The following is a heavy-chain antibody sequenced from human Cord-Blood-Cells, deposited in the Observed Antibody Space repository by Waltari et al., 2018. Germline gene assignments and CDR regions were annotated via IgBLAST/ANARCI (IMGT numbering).Heavy chain of an antibody. CDR1: GGSISSSRYY. Sequence: QLQLQESGPGLVKPSETLSLTCTVSGGSISSSRYYWGWIRQPPGKGLEWIGSIYYSGSTYYNPSLKSRVTISVDTSKNQFSLKLSSVTAADTAVYYCARMSYWGSRAFDIWGQGTMVTVSS. CDR2: IYYSGST. D-gene: IGHD7-27*01. CDR3: ARMSYWGSRAFDI. J-gene: IGHJ3*02. V-gene: IGHV4-39*01.